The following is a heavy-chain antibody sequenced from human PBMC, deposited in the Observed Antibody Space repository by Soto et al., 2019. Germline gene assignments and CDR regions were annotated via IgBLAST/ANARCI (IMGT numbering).Heavy chain of an antibody. CDR2: IYYSGST. CDR1: GGSSSSSRYY. CDR3: ARAYYDFWSGYWRWFDP. D-gene: IGHD3-3*01. V-gene: IGHV4-39*01. J-gene: IGHJ5*02. Sequence: SETLSLIVTVSGGSSSSSRYYWGWICRPPGKGLEWIVNIYYSGSTYYNPSLKSRVTISVDTSKNQFSLKLSSVTAADTAVYYCARAYYDFWSGYWRWFDPWGQGTLVTVSS.